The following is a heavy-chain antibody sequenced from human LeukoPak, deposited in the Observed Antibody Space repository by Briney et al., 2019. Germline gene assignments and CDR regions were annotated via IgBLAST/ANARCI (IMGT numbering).Heavy chain of an antibody. CDR1: GFIFSTYE. D-gene: IGHD4-17*01. V-gene: IGHV3-48*03. CDR3: ARDLGDYVGYDAFDI. J-gene: IGHJ3*02. Sequence: GGSLRLSCAASGFIFSTYEMNWVRQAPGKGLEWVPYISSSGSPIYYADSVKGRFTISRDNAKNSLYLQMNSLRAEDTAVYFCARDLGDYVGYDAFDIWGQGTMVTVSS. CDR2: ISSSGSPI.